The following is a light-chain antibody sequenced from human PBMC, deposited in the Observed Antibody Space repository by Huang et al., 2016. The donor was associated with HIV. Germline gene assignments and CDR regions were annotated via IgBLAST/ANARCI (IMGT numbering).Light chain of an antibody. CDR1: QSLLHSPHNKTS. CDR3: QQYESTPIT. J-gene: IGKJ5*01. Sequence: DIVMPQSPDSLAVSLGERATINCKSSQSLLHSPHNKTSLALYQQKPGQPPELLIYWASTRESGVPDRFSGSESGTDFTLTINNLQAEDVAVYYCQQYESTPITFGQGTRLEIK. V-gene: IGKV4-1*01. CDR2: WAS.